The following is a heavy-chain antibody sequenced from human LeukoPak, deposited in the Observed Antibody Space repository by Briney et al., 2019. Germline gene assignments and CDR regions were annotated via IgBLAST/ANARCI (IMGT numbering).Heavy chain of an antibody. CDR2: IYYSGST. J-gene: IGHJ3*02. V-gene: IGHV4-61*05. CDR3: ARTLIAAAGIDYAFDT. CDR1: GGSISSSSYS. D-gene: IGHD6-13*01. Sequence: SETLSLTCTVSGGSISSSSYSWGWIRQPPGKGLEWIGYIYYSGSTNYNPSLKSRVTISVDTSKNQFSLKLSSVTAADTAVYYCARTLIAAAGIDYAFDTWGQGTMVTVSS.